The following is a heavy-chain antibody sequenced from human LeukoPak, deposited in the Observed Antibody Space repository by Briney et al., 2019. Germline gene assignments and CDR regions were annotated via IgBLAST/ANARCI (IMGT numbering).Heavy chain of an antibody. J-gene: IGHJ4*02. CDR3: AREIGSSGWYPGGTLDY. CDR2: AYYRSKWYN. V-gene: IGHV6-1*01. Sequence: SQTLSLTCAISGDSVSSNSAAWNWIRQSPSRGLEWLGRAYYRSKWYNDYAVSVKSRITINPDTSKNQFSLQLNSVTPEDTAVYYCAREIGSSGWYPGGTLDYWGQGTLVTVSS. D-gene: IGHD6-19*01. CDR1: GDSVSSNSAA.